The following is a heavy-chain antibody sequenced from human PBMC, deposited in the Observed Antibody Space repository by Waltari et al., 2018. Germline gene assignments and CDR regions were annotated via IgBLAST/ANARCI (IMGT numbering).Heavy chain of an antibody. CDR1: GGSISSTSYY. V-gene: IGHV4-39*07. Sequence: QLQLQESGPGLVKPSETMSLPCTVSGGSISSTSYYWGWIRKPPGKGLEWIGSIYYSGSTYYNPSLKSRVTISVDTSKNQFSLKLSSVTAADTAVYDCVREGLFDIWGKGTMVTVSS. CDR3: VREGLFDI. CDR2: IYYSGST. J-gene: IGHJ3*02.